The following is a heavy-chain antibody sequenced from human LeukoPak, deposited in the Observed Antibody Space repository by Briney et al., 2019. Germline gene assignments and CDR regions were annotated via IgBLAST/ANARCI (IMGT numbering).Heavy chain of an antibody. V-gene: IGHV5-51*01. Sequence: GESLKISCKGSGYSFSNYWTAWVRQMPGKGLEWMGIIYLGDSDTRYSPSFQGQVTISADRSISTASLQWSSLKASDTAMYYCARRSGSFQGDYNFDYWGQGTLVTVSS. D-gene: IGHD1-26*01. CDR1: GYSFSNYW. CDR3: ARRSGSFQGDYNFDY. J-gene: IGHJ4*02. CDR2: IYLGDSDT.